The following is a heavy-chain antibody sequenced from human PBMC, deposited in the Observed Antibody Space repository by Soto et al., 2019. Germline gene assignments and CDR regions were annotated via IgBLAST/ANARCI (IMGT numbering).Heavy chain of an antibody. CDR1: VDSVPSNNAA. D-gene: IGHD2-2*01. CDR2: SYYRSKWYN. CDR3: ARGWRNGTTSSCYYWFDP. Sequence: SQILSLTCAISVDSVPSNNAAWNWIRRSRSRGLEWLERSYYRSKWYNDYAVSVKCRIASNPETCKKQFSLQMTSVTPEDTAVYYCARGWRNGTTSSCYYWFDPWGQGTLATVSS. V-gene: IGHV6-1*01. J-gene: IGHJ5*02.